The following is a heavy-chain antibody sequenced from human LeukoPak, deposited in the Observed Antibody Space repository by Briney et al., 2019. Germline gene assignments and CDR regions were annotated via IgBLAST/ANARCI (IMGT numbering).Heavy chain of an antibody. D-gene: IGHD3-22*01. CDR3: ARGIRKAWGSGYYYGSWFDP. CDR1: GGSISSGSYY. V-gene: IGHV4-61*10. CDR2: IYYSGST. J-gene: IGHJ5*02. Sequence: SETLSLTCTVSGGSISSGSYYWSWIRQPAGKGLEWIGYIYYSGSTNYNPSLKSRVTISVDTSKNQFSLKLSSVTAADTAVYYCARGIRKAWGSGYYYGSWFDPWGQGTLVTVSS.